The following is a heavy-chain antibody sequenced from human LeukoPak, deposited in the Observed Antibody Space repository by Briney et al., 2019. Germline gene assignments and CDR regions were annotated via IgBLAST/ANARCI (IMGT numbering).Heavy chain of an antibody. CDR3: ARGVDVWGNYRQYYFDY. D-gene: IGHD3-16*02. Sequence: GGSLRLSCAASGFTFSKNAMSWVRQAPGKGLEWVSSITSSGSATCYADSVKGRFTISRDNSKNTLYLQMNGLRAEDTAVYYCARGVDVWGNYRQYYFDYWGQVTLVTVSS. V-gene: IGHV3-23*01. CDR1: GFTFSKNA. CDR2: ITSSGSAT. J-gene: IGHJ4*02.